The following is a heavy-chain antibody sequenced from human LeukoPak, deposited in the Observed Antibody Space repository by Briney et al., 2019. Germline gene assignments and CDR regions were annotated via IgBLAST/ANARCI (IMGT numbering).Heavy chain of an antibody. V-gene: IGHV3-9*01. Sequence: PGGSLRLSCAASGFTFDDYAMHWVRQAPGKGLDWVSGISWNSVVIAYADSVKGRFTISRDNAKDSLYLQMNSLGAEDTALYYCAKGLRTIEYNFDQWGQGTLVTVSS. J-gene: IGHJ4*02. D-gene: IGHD1-7*01. CDR3: AKGLRTIEYNFDQ. CDR2: ISWNSVVI. CDR1: GFTFDDYA.